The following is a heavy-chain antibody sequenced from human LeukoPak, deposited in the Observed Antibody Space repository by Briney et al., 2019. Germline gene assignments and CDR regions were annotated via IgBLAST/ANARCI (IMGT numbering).Heavy chain of an antibody. CDR2: IGIDSGNT. CDR1: GFPFIEYS. Sequence: SGGSLGLSCTASGFPFIEYSMNWVRQVPGKGLEWIAYIGIDSGNTKYADSVRGRFTISADKTKNSLYLQMNSLRVDDTAVYYCARDHNYAFDNWGQGTLVSVAS. V-gene: IGHV3-48*01. J-gene: IGHJ4*02. CDR3: ARDHNYAFDN. D-gene: IGHD1-1*01.